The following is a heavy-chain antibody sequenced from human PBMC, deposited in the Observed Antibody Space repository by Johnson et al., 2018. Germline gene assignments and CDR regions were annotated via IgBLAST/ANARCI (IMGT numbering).Heavy chain of an antibody. CDR3: ARDLGAFDI. CDR2: IWYDGSNK. V-gene: IGHV3-33*01. J-gene: IGHJ3*02. CDR1: GFTFSSYG. Sequence: VQLLETGGGVVQPGRSLRLSCAASGFTFSSYGMHWVRQAPGKGLEWVAVIWYDGSNKYYADSVKGRFTISRDNSKNTLYLQMNSLRAEDTAVYYCARDLGAFDIWGQGTMVTVSS.